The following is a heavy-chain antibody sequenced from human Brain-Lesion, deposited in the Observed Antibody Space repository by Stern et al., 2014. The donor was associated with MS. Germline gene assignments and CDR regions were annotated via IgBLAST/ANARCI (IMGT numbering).Heavy chain of an antibody. V-gene: IGHV4-61*02. D-gene: IGHD5-12*01. Sequence: VQLVESGPGLVKPSQTLSLTCIVSGGSISSGSVYWNWIRQPAGRGLEWIGRIYSSGSTNYNPYLKSRVTISGDPSKNQFSLKLISMTAADTAIYYCARETGGYTYGDTDFFDYWGQGALVTVSS. CDR3: ARETGGYTYGDTDFFDY. CDR2: IYSSGST. CDR1: GGSISSGSVY. J-gene: IGHJ4*02.